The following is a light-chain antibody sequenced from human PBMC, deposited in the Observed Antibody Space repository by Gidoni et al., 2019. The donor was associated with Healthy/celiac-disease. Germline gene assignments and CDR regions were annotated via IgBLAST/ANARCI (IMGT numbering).Light chain of an antibody. J-gene: IGKJ4*01. CDR2: GVF. Sequence: DIQMTQFPSSVSASVGDRVTITCRRSQDIRKYLAWYQQKPGKAPELLISGVFTLQSGVPSRFSGSKSGTDFTLTISSLQPEDFATYHCQQTQTVPLTFGGGTKVEI. CDR3: QQTQTVPLT. CDR1: QDIRKY. V-gene: IGKV1-12*01.